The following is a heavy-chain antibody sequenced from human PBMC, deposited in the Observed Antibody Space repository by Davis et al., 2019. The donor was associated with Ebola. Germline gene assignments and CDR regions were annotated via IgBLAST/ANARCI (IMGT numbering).Heavy chain of an antibody. J-gene: IGHJ5*02. CDR1: GFTFDDYA. D-gene: IGHD2-15*01. V-gene: IGHV3-9*01. CDR2: LSWNSGSI. CDR3: AKGNLGYCSGGSCHNWFDA. Sequence: SLQISCAASGFTFDDYAMHWVRQAPGKGLEWVSGLSWNSGSIGYADSVKGRFTISRDNPKNSLYLQMNSLRPEDTALYYCAKGNLGYCSGGSCHNWFDAWGQGTLVTVSS.